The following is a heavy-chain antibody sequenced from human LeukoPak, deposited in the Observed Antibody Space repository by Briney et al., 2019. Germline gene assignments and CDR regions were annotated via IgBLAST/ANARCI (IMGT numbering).Heavy chain of an antibody. CDR1: GGSFSGYY. Sequence: SETLSLTCAVYGGSFSGYYWSWIRQPPGKGLEWIGEINHSGSTNYSPSLKSRVTISVDTSKNQFSLKLSSVTAADTAVYYCARLHDYGDYDGYYFDYWGQGTLVTVSS. D-gene: IGHD4-17*01. CDR2: INHSGST. V-gene: IGHV4-34*01. CDR3: ARLHDYGDYDGYYFDY. J-gene: IGHJ4*02.